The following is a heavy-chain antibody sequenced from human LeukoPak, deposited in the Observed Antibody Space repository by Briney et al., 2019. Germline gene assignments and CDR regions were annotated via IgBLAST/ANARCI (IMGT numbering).Heavy chain of an antibody. Sequence: SETLSLTCTVSGGSISSYYWAWIRQPPGKGLEWLATIYYSGNTYYNPSLNSRVSISVDTSRNHFSLKVNSVTAADTAVYYCARARLYSSDVPGWFDPWGRGILVTVSS. J-gene: IGHJ5*02. CDR2: IYYSGNT. V-gene: IGHV4-39*07. D-gene: IGHD3-16*01. CDR1: GGSISSYY. CDR3: ARARLYSSDVPGWFDP.